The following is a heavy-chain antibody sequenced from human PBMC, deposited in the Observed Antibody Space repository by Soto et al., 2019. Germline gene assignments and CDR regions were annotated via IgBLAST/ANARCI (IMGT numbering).Heavy chain of an antibody. Sequence: QVQLVQSGAEEKKPGASVKVSCKASGYTFTGYAMHWVRQAPGQGIEWMGWIDYGNGKSKYSLKFQGRVTMTRDTSASTAYMELRSLRSEDPAVYSCARAVAVPADFDYWGQGTLVSVSS. CDR3: ARAVAVPADFDY. J-gene: IGHJ4*02. CDR1: GYTFTGYA. V-gene: IGHV1-3*05. CDR2: IDYGNGKS. D-gene: IGHD6-19*01.